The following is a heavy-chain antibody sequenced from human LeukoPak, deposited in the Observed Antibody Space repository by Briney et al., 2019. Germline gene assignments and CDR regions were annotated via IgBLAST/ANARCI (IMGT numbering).Heavy chain of an antibody. CDR1: GGSISGSSYY. Sequence: SETLSLTCTVSGGSISGSSYYWGWIRQPPGKGLEWIGSIYYSGSTYYHPSLKSRVTISVDTSKNQFSLKLSSVTAADTAVYYWARTLSGMDVWGQGTTLTVSS. V-gene: IGHV4-39*07. J-gene: IGHJ6*02. CDR3: ARTLSGMDV. D-gene: IGHD5/OR15-5a*01. CDR2: IYYSGST.